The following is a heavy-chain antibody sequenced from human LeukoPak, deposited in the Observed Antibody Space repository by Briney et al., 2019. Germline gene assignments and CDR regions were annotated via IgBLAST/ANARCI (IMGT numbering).Heavy chain of an antibody. CDR3: AKDGDGYYGSGSYSEY. V-gene: IGHV3-23*01. D-gene: IGHD3-10*01. CDR2: ISGSGGST. J-gene: IGHJ4*02. CDR1: GFTVSSNY. Sequence: GGSLRLSCAVSGFTVSSNYMTWVRQAPGKGLEWVSAISGSGGSTYYADSVKGRFTISRDNSNNTLYLQMNSLRAEDTAVYYCAKDGDGYYGSGSYSEYWGQGTLVTVSS.